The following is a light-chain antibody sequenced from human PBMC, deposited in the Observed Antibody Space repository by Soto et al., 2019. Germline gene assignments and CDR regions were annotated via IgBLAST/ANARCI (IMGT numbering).Light chain of an antibody. CDR2: AAS. Sequence: DIQMTQSPSSLSASVGDRVTITCRASQSISSYLNWYQQKPGKAPKLLIYAASSLQSGVPSRFSGSGSGTDFTLTISNVQPEDFATYYCQETYNTPLTFGGGTKVEIK. J-gene: IGKJ4*01. V-gene: IGKV1-39*01. CDR3: QETYNTPLT. CDR1: QSISSY.